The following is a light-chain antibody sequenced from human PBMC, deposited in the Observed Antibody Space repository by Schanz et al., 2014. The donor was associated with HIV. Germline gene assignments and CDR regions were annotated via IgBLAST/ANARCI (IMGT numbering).Light chain of an antibody. Sequence: QSALTQPASVSGSPGQSITISCTGSSSDVGTYNSVSWYHQHPGKAPKLIIYGVANRPSGVSHRFSGSKSGNTASLTISVLHADDEAHYYCSSYTSFGTLVFGGGTQLTVL. CDR3: SSYTSFGTLV. CDR2: GVA. J-gene: IGLJ3*02. V-gene: IGLV2-14*03. CDR1: SSDVGTYNS.